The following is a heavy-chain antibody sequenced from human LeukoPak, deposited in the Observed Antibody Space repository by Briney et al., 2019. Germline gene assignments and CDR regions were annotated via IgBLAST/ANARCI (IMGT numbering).Heavy chain of an antibody. CDR3: AKELGRQGRTAIQK. CDR1: GFTFSSYG. D-gene: IGHD5-18*01. CDR2: LSSDDSNV. Sequence: GGSLRLSCAASGFTFSSYGMNWVRQAPGKGLEWVSFLSSDDSNVYYADSVKGRFTISRDNAKNSLFLQMNSLRAEDTAVYYCAKELGRQGRTAIQKWGQGTLVTVSS. J-gene: IGHJ4*02. V-gene: IGHV3-21*06.